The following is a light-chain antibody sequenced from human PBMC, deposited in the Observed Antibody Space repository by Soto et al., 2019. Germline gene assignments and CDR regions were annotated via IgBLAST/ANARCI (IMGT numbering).Light chain of an antibody. CDR2: GAS. V-gene: IGKV3-20*01. J-gene: IGKJ2*01. CDR3: QQYGSSPLMYT. CDR1: QSVGNNY. Sequence: EIVLTQSPGTLSLSPGERATLSCRASQSVGNNYLAWYQQKPGQAPRLLVYGASSRATGIPDRFSGSGSGTDFTLTISRLEPEDFAVYYCQQYGSSPLMYTFGQGTKLEIK.